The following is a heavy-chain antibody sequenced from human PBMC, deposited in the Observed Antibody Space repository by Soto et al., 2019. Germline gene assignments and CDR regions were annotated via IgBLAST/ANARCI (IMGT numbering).Heavy chain of an antibody. Sequence: AGSLRLSCVASGFTFSSYAMTWVRQAPGKGLEWVSSISGSGGRTFYVDSVKGRFTISRDISQNTLYLQMNSLRVEDSAIYAGARGSVLLPDALDVCGQGTTVTVSS. J-gene: IGHJ6*02. CDR1: GFTFSSYA. V-gene: IGHV3-23*01. CDR2: ISGSGGRT. D-gene: IGHD2-21*02. CDR3: ARGSVLLPDALDV.